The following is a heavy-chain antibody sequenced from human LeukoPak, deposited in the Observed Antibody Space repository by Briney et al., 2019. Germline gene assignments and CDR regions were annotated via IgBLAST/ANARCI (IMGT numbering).Heavy chain of an antibody. CDR1: GGSFSGYY. Sequence: SETLSLTCAVSGGSFSGYYWSWIRQPPGKGLEWIGEINHSGSTNYNPSLKSRVTISVDTSKNQFSLKLSSVTAADTAVYYCARGDIVVVPAAIPRDYFDYWGQGTLVTVSS. J-gene: IGHJ4*02. CDR2: INHSGST. D-gene: IGHD2-2*02. V-gene: IGHV4-34*01. CDR3: ARGDIVVVPAAIPRDYFDY.